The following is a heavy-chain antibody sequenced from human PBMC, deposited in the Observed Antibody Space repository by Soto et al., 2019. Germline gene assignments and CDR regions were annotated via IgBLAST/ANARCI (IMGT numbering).Heavy chain of an antibody. V-gene: IGHV1-24*01. CDR2: FVPEEGET. CDR1: GYTLTELS. D-gene: IGHD3-16*01. J-gene: IGHJ3*02. CDR3: ATAEALWFGGDDFDI. Sequence: GASVNVSCKVSGYTLTELSMYWVRQAPGKGLEWMGGFVPEEGETIYAQKFQGRVTMTEERSTDTAYIELCSLRSEDTVVYYCATAEALWFGGDDFDIWGQGTMVTVSS.